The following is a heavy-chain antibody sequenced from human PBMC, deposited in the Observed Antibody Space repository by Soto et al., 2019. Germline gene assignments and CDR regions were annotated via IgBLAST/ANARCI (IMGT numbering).Heavy chain of an antibody. V-gene: IGHV3-23*01. CDR2: VSLTGDRT. CDR3: ARGGGYCTPTSCAIDS. Sequence: EMQLLESGGGLVQPGGSLRLSCVASRFSFSNYEMSWVRQAAGKGLEWVSRVSLTGDRTNYAGSVKGRFTVSRDNFKNTLYLEMDSLRPEDTAIYYCARGGGYCTPTSCAIDSWGRGTPVTVSS. J-gene: IGHJ4*02. D-gene: IGHD2-8*01. CDR1: RFSFSNYE.